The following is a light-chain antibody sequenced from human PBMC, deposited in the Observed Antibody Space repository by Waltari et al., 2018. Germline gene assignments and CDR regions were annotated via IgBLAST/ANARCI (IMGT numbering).Light chain of an antibody. V-gene: IGLV2-14*03. CDR1: SSGIGSYTS. Sequence: QSALTQPASVSGSPGQSITLSCTGTSSGIGSYTSVSWYQQHPGKAPKVLIFDVSNRPSEVSDRFSGSKSGNTASLTISGLQAEDEADYYCTSWTGSNAYAFGTGTKVTVL. J-gene: IGLJ1*01. CDR3: TSWTGSNAYA. CDR2: DVS.